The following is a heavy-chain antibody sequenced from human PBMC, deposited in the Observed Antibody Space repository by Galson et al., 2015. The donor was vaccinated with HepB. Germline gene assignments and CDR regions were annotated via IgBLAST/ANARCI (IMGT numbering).Heavy chain of an antibody. D-gene: IGHD3-3*01. V-gene: IGHV1-18*01. CDR2: ISAYNGNT. CDR3: ARDFSPITIFGVVINPNYYYYYYMDV. CDR1: GYTFTSYG. Sequence: SVKVSCKASGYTFTSYGISWVRQAPGQGLEWMGWISAYNGNTNYAQKLQGRVTMTTDTSTSTAYMELRSLRSDDTAVYYCARDFSPITIFGVVINPNYYYYYYMDVWGKGTTVTVSS. J-gene: IGHJ6*03.